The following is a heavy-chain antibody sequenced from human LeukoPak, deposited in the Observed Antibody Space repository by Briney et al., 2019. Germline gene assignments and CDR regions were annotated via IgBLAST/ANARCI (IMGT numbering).Heavy chain of an antibody. CDR1: GYTFTSYG. V-gene: IGHV1-18*01. CDR2: ISAYNGNT. J-gene: IGHJ4*02. Sequence: ASVKVSCKASGYTFTSYGISWVRQAPGQGLEWMGWISAYNGNTNYAQKLQGRVTMTTDTSTSTAYMELRSLRSDDTAVYYCAKYAQRKYYDFWSGSPPSVFDYWGQGTLVTVSS. CDR3: AKYAQRKYYDFWSGSPPSVFDY. D-gene: IGHD3-3*01.